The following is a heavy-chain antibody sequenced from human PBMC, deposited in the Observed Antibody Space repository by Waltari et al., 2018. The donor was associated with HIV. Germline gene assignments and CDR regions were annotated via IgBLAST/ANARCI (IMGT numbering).Heavy chain of an antibody. J-gene: IGHJ3*01. V-gene: IGHV3-74*01. CDR3: ARDEGQDSNGWYWSFDL. D-gene: IGHD6-19*01. CDR2: VSSDGNIT. Sequence: EVQLVESGGGLVQPGESLRLSCAASGCTFSYSWMHWVRQTPGKGLVGVSRVSSDGNITTYADSVRGRFTISRDNAKNTLYLQMNSLRAEDTAVYYCARDEGQDSNGWYWSFDLWGQGTMIIVSS. CDR1: GCTFSYSW.